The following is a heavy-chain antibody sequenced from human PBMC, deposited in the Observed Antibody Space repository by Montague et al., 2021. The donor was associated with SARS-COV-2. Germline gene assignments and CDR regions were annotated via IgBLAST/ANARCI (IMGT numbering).Heavy chain of an antibody. J-gene: IGHJ4*02. V-gene: IGHV4-34*01. CDR1: GGSFHIFS. Sequence: SETLSLTCAVYGGSFHIFSWGWIRQSPGKGLEWIGEVDHSGNTKYNPSLKSRAAISVDTSKNQFSLNLTSVTAADTAIYYCVRGTRAVQITPGFRYWGQGTQVAVS. CDR3: VRGTRAVQITPGFRY. CDR2: VDHSGNT. D-gene: IGHD5-24*01.